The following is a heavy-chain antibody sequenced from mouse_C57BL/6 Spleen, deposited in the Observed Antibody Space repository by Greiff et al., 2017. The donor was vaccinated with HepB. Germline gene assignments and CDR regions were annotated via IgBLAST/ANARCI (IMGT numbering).Heavy chain of an antibody. V-gene: IGHV1-66*01. J-gene: IGHJ3*01. CDR2: IYPGSGNT. Sequence: LQESGPELVKPGASVKISCKASGYSFTSYYIHWVKQRPGQGLEWIGWIYPGSGNTKYNEKFKGKATLTADTSSSTAYMQLSSLTSEDSAVYYCARGGYGSSWFAYWGQGTLVTVSA. CDR1: GYSFTSYY. D-gene: IGHD1-1*01. CDR3: ARGGYGSSWFAY.